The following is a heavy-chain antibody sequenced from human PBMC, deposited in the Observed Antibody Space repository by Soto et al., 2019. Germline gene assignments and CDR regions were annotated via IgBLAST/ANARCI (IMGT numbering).Heavy chain of an antibody. D-gene: IGHD6-19*01. V-gene: IGHV3-53*02. CDR2: IYSGGST. Sequence: EVQLVETGGGLIQPGGSLRLSCAASGFTVSSNYMSWVRQAPGKGLEWVSVIYSGGSTYYADSVKGRFTISRDNSKSTLYLQMNSLRAKDTAVYYCARVYSSGWYWGAFDIWGQGTMVTVSS. CDR3: ARVYSSGWYWGAFDI. J-gene: IGHJ3*02. CDR1: GFTVSSNY.